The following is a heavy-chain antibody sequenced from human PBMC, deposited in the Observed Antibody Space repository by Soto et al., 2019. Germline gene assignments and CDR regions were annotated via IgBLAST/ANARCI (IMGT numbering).Heavy chain of an antibody. CDR2: ISSSGSSI. CDR1: GLTFSDCY. J-gene: IGHJ6*02. CDR3: ARIRFGEWGYAMDV. V-gene: IGHV3-11*01. Sequence: QVQPVESGGGLVKPGGSLRLSCAASGLTFSDCYMNWIRQAPGKGLEWVSYISSSGSSINYAGSVKGRFTISRDNAKNSLYLQMNSLRAEDTAIYYCARIRFGEWGYAMDVWGQGTTVTVSS. D-gene: IGHD3-10*01.